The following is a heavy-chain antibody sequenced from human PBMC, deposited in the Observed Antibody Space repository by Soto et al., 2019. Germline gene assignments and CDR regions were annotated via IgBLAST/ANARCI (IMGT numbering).Heavy chain of an antibody. D-gene: IGHD1-1*01. Sequence: EVQLLESGGGLVQPGGSLRLSCAASGFSLSTYGVTWVRQAPGKGLEWVSGFSGGSGTTHYSDSVKGRFTIPRDISESMVYLQMNSLRVEDTAMYYCTKWNGDGDSWGQGTLVTVS. J-gene: IGHJ4*02. CDR2: FSGGSGTT. CDR3: TKWNGDGDS. V-gene: IGHV3-23*01. CDR1: GFSLSTYG.